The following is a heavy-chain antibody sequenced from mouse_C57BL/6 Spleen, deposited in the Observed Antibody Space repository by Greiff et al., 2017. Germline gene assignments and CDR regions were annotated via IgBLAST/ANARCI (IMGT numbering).Heavy chain of an antibody. CDR2: IYPNNGVS. CDR3: ARAPVGAYYFDY. Sequence: EVQLQQSGPELVKPGASVKMSCKASGYTFTDYYMHWVKQSHGKSLEWIGYIYPNNGVSSYNQKFKGKATLTVDKSSSTAYMELRSLTSEDSAVYYCARAPVGAYYFDYWGQGTTLTVSS. V-gene: IGHV1-34*01. J-gene: IGHJ2*01. CDR1: GYTFTDYY. D-gene: IGHD6-1*01.